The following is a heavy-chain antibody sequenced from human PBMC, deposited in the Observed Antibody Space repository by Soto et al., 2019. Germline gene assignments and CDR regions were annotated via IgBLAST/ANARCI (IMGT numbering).Heavy chain of an antibody. D-gene: IGHD1-26*01. CDR2: IIPIFGTA. V-gene: IGHV1-69*06. Sequence: SVKVSWKASGGTFSSYAISWVRQAPGQGLEWMGGIIPIFGTANYAQKFQGRVTITADKATSTAYMELSSLRSEDTAVYYCVVGANYYYYYRMDVRGQGTTVTVSS. J-gene: IGHJ6*02. CDR3: VVGANYYYYYRMDV. CDR1: GGTFSSYA.